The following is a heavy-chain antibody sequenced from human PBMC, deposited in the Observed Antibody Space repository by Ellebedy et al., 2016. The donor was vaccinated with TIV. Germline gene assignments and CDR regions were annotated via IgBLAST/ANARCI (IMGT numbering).Heavy chain of an antibody. V-gene: IGHV1-18*01. Sequence: AASVKVSCKSSGYTFIDYGISWVRQAPGHGLDCMGWVSAYSGNTNYADNLQGRVTMTTDTSTDTAYMELRSLRSDDTAVYYCARYSGSGTYYRNGMDVWGQGTTVTVSS. CDR1: GYTFIDYG. CDR3: ARYSGSGTYYRNGMDV. D-gene: IGHD3-10*01. CDR2: VSAYSGNT. J-gene: IGHJ6*02.